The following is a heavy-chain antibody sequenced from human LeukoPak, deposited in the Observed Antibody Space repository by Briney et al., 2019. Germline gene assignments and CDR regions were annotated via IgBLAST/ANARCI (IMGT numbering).Heavy chain of an antibody. V-gene: IGHV1-2*02. D-gene: IGHD4-17*01. CDR2: INPNSGGT. J-gene: IGHJ4*02. CDR1: GHTFTGYY. CDR3: ASANDYGDPNFDY. Sequence: GASVKVSCKASGHTFTGYYMHWVRQAPGQGLEWMGWINPNSGGTNYAQKFQGRVTMTRDTSISTAYMELSRLRSDDTAVYYCASANDYGDPNFDYWGQGTLVTVSS.